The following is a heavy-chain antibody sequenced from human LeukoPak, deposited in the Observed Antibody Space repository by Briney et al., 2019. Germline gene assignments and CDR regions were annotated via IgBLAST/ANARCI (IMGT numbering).Heavy chain of an antibody. CDR1: GYTFTGYY. J-gene: IGHJ5*02. CDR3: ARALVGATVWFDP. V-gene: IGHV1-2*02. D-gene: IGHD1-26*01. Sequence: ASVKVSCKASGYTFTGYYMHWVRQAPAQGLEWVGWINPNSGGTNYAQKFQGRVTMTRDTSISTAYMELSRLRSDDTAVYYCARALVGATVWFDPWGQGTLVTVSS. CDR2: INPNSGGT.